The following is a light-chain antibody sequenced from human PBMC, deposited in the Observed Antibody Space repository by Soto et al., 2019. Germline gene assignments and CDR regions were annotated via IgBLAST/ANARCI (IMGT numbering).Light chain of an antibody. CDR2: GAS. Sequence: DIVMTQSPATLSVSPGERATLSCRASQSVSSTLARYQQKPGQAPRLLIYGASTRATGIPARFRGSGSGTEFTLTISSLQSEDFAVYYCQQSYNWPWTFGQGTKVDLK. V-gene: IGKV3-15*01. CDR3: QQSYNWPWT. J-gene: IGKJ1*01. CDR1: QSVSST.